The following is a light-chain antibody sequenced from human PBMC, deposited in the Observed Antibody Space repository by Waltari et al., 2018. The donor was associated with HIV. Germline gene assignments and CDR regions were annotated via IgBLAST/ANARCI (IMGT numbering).Light chain of an antibody. V-gene: IGLV1-44*01. Sequence: QPVLPQPPQASGAPGQGAPSPGPGNGPNIGRKTLTWYQQLPETAPKLLIYTNNQRPSGVPDRFSGSKSGTSASLAISGLQSGDEADYYCSTWDGGLRGVVFGGGTKLTVL. CDR3: STWDGGLRGVV. CDR1: GPNIGRKT. J-gene: IGLJ2*01. CDR2: TNN.